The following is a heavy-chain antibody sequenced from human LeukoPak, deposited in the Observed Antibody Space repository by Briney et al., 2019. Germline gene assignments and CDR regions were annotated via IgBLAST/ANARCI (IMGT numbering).Heavy chain of an antibody. D-gene: IGHD4-17*01. CDR2: IIPIFGTA. CDR1: GGTFSSYA. CDR3: AREGEGAYGDYENY. V-gene: IGHV1-69*05. Sequence: ASVKVSCKASGGTFSSYAISWVRQAPGQGLEWMGRIIPIFGTANYAQKFQGRVTITTDESTSTAYMELSSLRSEDTAVYHCAREGEGAYGDYENYWGQGTLVTVSS. J-gene: IGHJ4*02.